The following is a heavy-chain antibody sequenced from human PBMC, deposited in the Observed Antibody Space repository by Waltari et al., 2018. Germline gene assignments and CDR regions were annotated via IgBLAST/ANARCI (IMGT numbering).Heavy chain of an antibody. J-gene: IGHJ4*02. CDR1: GGTFSSYA. CDR3: ARDRGVLEYYDSSGYYYGVEY. V-gene: IGHV1-69*14. D-gene: IGHD3-22*01. Sequence: QVPLVQSGAAVKKPGSSVKVSCKASGGTFSSYAISWVRQAPGQGLEWMGGIIPLFGTANYAQKFQGRVTITADKSTSTAYMELSSLRSEDTAVYYCARDRGVLEYYDSSGYYYGVEYWGQGTLVTVSS. CDR2: IIPLFGTA.